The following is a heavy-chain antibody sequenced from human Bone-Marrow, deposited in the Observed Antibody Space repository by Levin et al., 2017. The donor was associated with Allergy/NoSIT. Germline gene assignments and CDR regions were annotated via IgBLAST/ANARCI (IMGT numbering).Heavy chain of an antibody. CDR1: GYTFTSYY. CDR2: INPSGGST. J-gene: IGHJ6*03. Sequence: ASVKVSCKASGYTFTSYYMHWVRQAPGQGLEWMGIINPSGGSTSYAQKLQGRVTMTRDTSTSTVYMELSSLSSEYTAVYYCARGNQYTYCIDVWGKGTTGTVSS. D-gene: IGHD1-14*01. V-gene: IGHV1-46*01. CDR3: ARGNQYTYCIDV.